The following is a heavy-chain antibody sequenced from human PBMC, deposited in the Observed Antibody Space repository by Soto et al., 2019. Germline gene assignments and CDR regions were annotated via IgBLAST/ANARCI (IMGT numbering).Heavy chain of an antibody. J-gene: IGHJ4*02. CDR1: GFTLSSSS. CDR3: ARNLMDYDILTGYYMAYYFGY. Sequence: SVNVSCNTSGFTLSSSSVHWVRQARGHRLQWIGWIDVGSGNANYAQMDQERVTISRDMSTSTAYMELSSLRPEDTAVYYCARNLMDYDILTGYYMAYYFGYWGQGTLVTVSS. V-gene: IGHV1-58*01. D-gene: IGHD3-9*01. CDR2: IDVGSGNA.